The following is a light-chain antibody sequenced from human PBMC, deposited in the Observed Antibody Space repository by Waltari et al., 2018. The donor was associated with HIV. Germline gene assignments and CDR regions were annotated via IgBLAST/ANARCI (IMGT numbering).Light chain of an antibody. Sequence: QSALTQPVSVSGSPGQTIAISCTGTNTDIGAYNYVSWYQHHPGKAPKLMISEVSNRPAGVSNRFSGSKSGATAFLTISGLQAEDEADYYCWSYTSSDSYVFGTGTKVAVL. CDR2: EVS. CDR1: NTDIGAYNY. J-gene: IGLJ1*01. V-gene: IGLV2-14*01. CDR3: WSYTSSDSYV.